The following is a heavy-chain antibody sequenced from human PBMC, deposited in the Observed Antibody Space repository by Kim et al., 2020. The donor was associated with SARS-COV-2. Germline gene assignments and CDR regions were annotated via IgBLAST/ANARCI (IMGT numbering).Heavy chain of an antibody. J-gene: IGHJ4*02. D-gene: IGHD2-15*01. CDR1: GYTFTSYY. CDR3: ARAPGYCSGGSCYSAGGFDY. Sequence: ASVKVSCKASGYTFTSYYMHWVRQAPGQGLEWMGIINPSGGSTSYAQKFQGRVTMTRDTSTSTVYMELSSLRSEDTAVYYCARAPGYCSGGSCYSAGGFDYWGQGTLVTVSS. CDR2: INPSGGST. V-gene: IGHV1-46*01.